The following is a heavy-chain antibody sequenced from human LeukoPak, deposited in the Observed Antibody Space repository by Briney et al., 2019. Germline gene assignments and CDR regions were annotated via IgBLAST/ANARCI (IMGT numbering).Heavy chain of an antibody. J-gene: IGHJ4*02. CDR2: ISSSSSTI. CDR3: ARDSDYGYVY. D-gene: IGHD4-17*01. Sequence: GGSLRLSCAASGFTFSSYSMNWVRQAPGKGLEWVSYISSSSSTIYYADSVKGRFTISRDNAKNSLYLQMNSLRAEDTAVYYCARDSDYGYVYWGQGTLVTVSS. CDR1: GFTFSSYS. V-gene: IGHV3-48*01.